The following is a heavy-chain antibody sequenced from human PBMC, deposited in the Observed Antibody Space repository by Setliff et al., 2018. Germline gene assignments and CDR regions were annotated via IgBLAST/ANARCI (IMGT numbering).Heavy chain of an antibody. CDR3: ARDVFDFRTGQAGP. J-gene: IGHJ5*02. CDR1: GFTFSSLW. Sequence: GGSLRLSCSASGFTFSSLWMAWVRQAPGKGLEWVANINQGGSDQFYVESVKGRFTISRDNAKNSLFLQMNSLRGEDTAVYYCARDVFDFRTGQAGPWGQGTLVTVSS. D-gene: IGHD3-3*01. V-gene: IGHV3-7*01. CDR2: INQGGSDQ.